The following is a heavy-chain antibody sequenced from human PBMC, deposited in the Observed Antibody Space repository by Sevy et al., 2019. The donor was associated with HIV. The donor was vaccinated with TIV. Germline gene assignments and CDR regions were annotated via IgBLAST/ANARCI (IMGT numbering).Heavy chain of an antibody. Sequence: SETLSLTCTVSGGSISSSSYYWGWIRQPPGKGLEWIVSIYYSGSTYYNPSLKSRVTISVDTSKNQFSLKLSSVTAADTAVYYCARAQAAAGGGDFDYWGQGTLVTVSS. V-gene: IGHV4-39*01. CDR1: GGSISSSSYY. J-gene: IGHJ4*02. CDR3: ARAQAAAGGGDFDY. CDR2: IYYSGST. D-gene: IGHD6-13*01.